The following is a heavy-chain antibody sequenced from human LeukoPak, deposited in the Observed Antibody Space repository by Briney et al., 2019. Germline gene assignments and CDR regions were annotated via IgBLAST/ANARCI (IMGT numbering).Heavy chain of an antibody. D-gene: IGHD3-3*01. CDR3: ARAPYYDFWSGYQQDY. V-gene: IGHV3-30*03. J-gene: IGHJ4*02. Sequence: PGGSLRLSCAASGFTFSSYGMHWVRQAPDKGLEWVAVISYDGSNKYYADSVKGRFTISRDNSKNTLYLQMNSLRAEDTAVYYCARAPYYDFWSGYQQDYWGQGTLVTVSS. CDR2: ISYDGSNK. CDR1: GFTFSSYG.